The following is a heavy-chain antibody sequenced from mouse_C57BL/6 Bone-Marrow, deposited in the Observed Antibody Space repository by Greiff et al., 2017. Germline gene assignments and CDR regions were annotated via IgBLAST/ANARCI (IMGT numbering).Heavy chain of an antibody. CDR1: GFNITNTY. D-gene: IGHD1-1*01. J-gene: IGHJ4*01. Sequence: EVQLQQSVAELVRPGASVKLSCTASGFNITNTYMHWVQQRPEQGLEWIGRIDPANGNTKYAPKFQCKATITADTSSNTAYLQFRRLTSEDTAIYYWARLFLRYHDYARDYWGQGTSVTVSS. V-gene: IGHV14-3*01. CDR3: ARLFLRYHDYARDY. CDR2: IDPANGNT.